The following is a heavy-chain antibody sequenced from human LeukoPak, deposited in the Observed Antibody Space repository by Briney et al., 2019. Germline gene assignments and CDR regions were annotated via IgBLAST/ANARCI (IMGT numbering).Heavy chain of an antibody. Sequence: SETLSLTCAVYGGSFSGYYWSWIRQPPGKGLEWIGEINHSGSTNYNPSLKSRVTISVDTSKNQFSLKLSSVTAADTAVYYCARPSLYYDSSGYYYGRRGNWFDPWGQGTLVTVSS. CDR2: INHSGST. V-gene: IGHV4-34*01. CDR3: ARPSLYYDSSGYYYGRRGNWFDP. D-gene: IGHD3-22*01. CDR1: GGSFSGYY. J-gene: IGHJ5*02.